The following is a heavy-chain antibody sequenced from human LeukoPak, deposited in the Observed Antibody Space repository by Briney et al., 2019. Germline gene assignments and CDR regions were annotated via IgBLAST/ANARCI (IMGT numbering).Heavy chain of an antibody. CDR3: AKDACSSTSCSNDY. CDR1: GFTFDDYA. CDR2: ISWNSGNI. J-gene: IGHJ4*02. Sequence: GGSLRLSCAASGFTFDDYAMHWVQQAPGKGLEWVSGISWNSGNIDYADSVKGRFTISRDNAKNSLYLQMNSLRAEDTALYYCAKDACSSTSCSNDYWGQGTLVTVSS. D-gene: IGHD2-2*01. V-gene: IGHV3-9*01.